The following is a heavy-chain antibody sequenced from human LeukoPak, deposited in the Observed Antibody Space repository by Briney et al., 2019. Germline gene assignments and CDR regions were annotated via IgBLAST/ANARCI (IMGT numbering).Heavy chain of an antibody. Sequence: GGSLRLSCAASGFTFSSYGMHWVRQAPGKGLEWVAVISYDGSNKYYADSVKGRFTISRDNSENTLYLQMNSLRAEDTAVYYCAKKTMDHYYYYGMDVWGQGTTVTVSS. CDR2: ISYDGSNK. D-gene: IGHD1-14*01. J-gene: IGHJ6*02. CDR1: GFTFSSYG. CDR3: AKKTMDHYYYYGMDV. V-gene: IGHV3-30*18.